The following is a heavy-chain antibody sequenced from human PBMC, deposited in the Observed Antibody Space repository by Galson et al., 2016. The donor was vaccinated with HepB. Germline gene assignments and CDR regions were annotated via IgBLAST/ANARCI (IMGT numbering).Heavy chain of an antibody. V-gene: IGHV3-23*01. Sequence: SLRLSCAASGFTFSSYAMSWVRQAPGKGLEWVSGMSGLGGSTHYADSVKGRFTMSRDNSKNVLNLEMNSLRPEDTAVYYCAKHHCGRASCYVSYVDYWGQGTLVTVSS. CDR3: AKHHCGRASCYVSYVDY. J-gene: IGHJ4*02. CDR1: GFTFSSYA. CDR2: MSGLGGST. D-gene: IGHD2-2*01.